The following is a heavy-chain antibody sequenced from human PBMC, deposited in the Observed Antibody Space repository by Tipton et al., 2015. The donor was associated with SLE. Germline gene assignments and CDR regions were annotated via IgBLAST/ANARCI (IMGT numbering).Heavy chain of an antibody. CDR1: GGSISSYY. J-gene: IGHJ6*02. CDR2: IYYSGST. Sequence: TLSLTCTVSGGSISSYYWSWIRQPPGKGLEWIGYIYYSGSTNYNPSLKSRVTISVDTSKNQFSLKLSSVTAADTAAYYCARQGGEWLFYYYGMDVWGQGTTVTVSS. CDR3: ARQGGEWLFYYYGMDV. V-gene: IGHV4-59*08. D-gene: IGHD3-3*01.